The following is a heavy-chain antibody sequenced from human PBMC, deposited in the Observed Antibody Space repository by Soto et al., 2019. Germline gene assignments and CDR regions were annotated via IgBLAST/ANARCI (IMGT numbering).Heavy chain of an antibody. V-gene: IGHV3-30-3*01. J-gene: IGHJ4*02. CDR3: AREWSISVGAPGY. CDR2: ISNNGINK. CDR1: GFTFSSYT. Sequence: QVQLVESGGGVVQPGRSLRLSCAASGFTFSSYTMYWVREGPGKGLEWVAGISNNGINKDYADSVKGLFIVSRDNSKNTLNLQINSLRRDDSAIYYCAREWSISVGAPGYWGQGTLVTVSS. D-gene: IGHD6-19*01.